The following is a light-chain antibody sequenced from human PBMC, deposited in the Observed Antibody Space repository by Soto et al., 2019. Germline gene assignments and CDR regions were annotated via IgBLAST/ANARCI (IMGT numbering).Light chain of an antibody. Sequence: QSALTQPASVSGSPGQSITISCTGTSSDVGGYNYVSWYQQHPGKDPKLMIYDVSNRPSGVSNHFSGSKSGNTASLTISGLQAEDEADYYCSSYTSSSTLVVFGGGTKLTVL. CDR3: SSYTSSSTLVV. V-gene: IGLV2-14*01. CDR2: DVS. CDR1: SSDVGGYNY. J-gene: IGLJ2*01.